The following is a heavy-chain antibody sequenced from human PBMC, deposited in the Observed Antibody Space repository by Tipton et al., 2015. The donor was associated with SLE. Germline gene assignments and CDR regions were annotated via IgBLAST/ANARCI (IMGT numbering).Heavy chain of an antibody. Sequence: TLSLTCTVSGGSLTTDTHYWSWIRQPAGKGLEWLGRIDTGGGTNYNPSLESRLSISLDRSKKQIFLELSSVTVADTAVYHCARVLLGLRQIGYWYFDLWGRGTLVTVSS. CDR2: IDTGGGT. CDR1: GGSLTTDTHY. V-gene: IGHV4-61*02. CDR3: ARVLLGLRQIGYWYFDL. D-gene: IGHD1-7*01. J-gene: IGHJ2*01.